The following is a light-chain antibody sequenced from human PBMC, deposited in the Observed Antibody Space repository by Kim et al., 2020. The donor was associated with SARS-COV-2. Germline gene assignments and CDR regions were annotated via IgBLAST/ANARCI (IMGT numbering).Light chain of an antibody. Sequence: DIQISQSPSSLHASIGDTVTITCQASQDIHDFLSWFQQKPGRAPKLLIYDASHLEPGVPSRFSGSGSGTHFIFNISSLQPEDTATYFCQQYESLPLSFGQGTRLEIK. CDR2: DAS. CDR1: QDIHDF. J-gene: IGKJ5*01. V-gene: IGKV1-33*01. CDR3: QQYESLPLS.